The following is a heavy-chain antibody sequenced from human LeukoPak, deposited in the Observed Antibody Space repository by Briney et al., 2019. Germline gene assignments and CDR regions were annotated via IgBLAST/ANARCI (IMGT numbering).Heavy chain of an antibody. Sequence: PGGSLRLSCAASGFTFSSYSMNWVRQAPGKGLEWVSSISSSSSYIYYADSVKGRFTISRDNAKNPLYLQMNSLRAEDTAVYYCARGERGLYCSSTSCYPVLGGQGTLVTVSS. V-gene: IGHV3-21*01. J-gene: IGHJ4*02. CDR2: ISSSSSYI. CDR1: GFTFSSYS. D-gene: IGHD2-2*01. CDR3: ARGERGLYCSSTSCYPVL.